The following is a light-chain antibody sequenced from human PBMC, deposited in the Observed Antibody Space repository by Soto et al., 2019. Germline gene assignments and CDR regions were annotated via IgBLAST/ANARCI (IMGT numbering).Light chain of an antibody. CDR1: SSDVGGSNY. Sequence: QSALTQPASVSGAPGQWITISCTGTSSDVGGSNYVSWYQQHPGKAPKLMIYEVSNRPSGVSNRFSVSKSGNTASLTISGLQAEDEADYHCSSYTSRSTRVFGTGTKVTVL. J-gene: IGLJ1*01. V-gene: IGLV2-14*01. CDR2: EVS. CDR3: SSYTSRSTRV.